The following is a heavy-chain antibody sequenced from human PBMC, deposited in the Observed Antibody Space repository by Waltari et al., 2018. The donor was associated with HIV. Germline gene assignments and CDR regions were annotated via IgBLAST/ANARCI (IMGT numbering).Heavy chain of an antibody. CDR1: GFTFSSYW. CDR3: ARRGGRSSPLGY. D-gene: IGHD6-13*01. J-gene: IGHJ4*02. CDR2: IKQDGSEI. Sequence: EVQLVESGGGLVQPGGSLRLSCADSGFTFSSYWMSWVRQAPGNGLEWVANIKQDGSEIYDVDSVKGRFTISRDNAKNSLYLQMNSLRAEDTAVYFCARRGGRSSPLGYWGQGTLVTVSS. V-gene: IGHV3-7*01.